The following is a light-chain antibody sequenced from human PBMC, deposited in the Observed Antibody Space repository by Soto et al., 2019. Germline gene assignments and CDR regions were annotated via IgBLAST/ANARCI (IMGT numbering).Light chain of an antibody. Sequence: EIVLTQSPGTLSLSAGERATLSCRASQSVSSSCLAWYQQKPGQAPRLLSYGASSRATGIPDRFSGSGSGTDFTLTISRLEPEDFAVYYCQQYGSSPVTFGGGTKVEIK. CDR3: QQYGSSPVT. J-gene: IGKJ4*01. CDR1: QSVSSSC. CDR2: GAS. V-gene: IGKV3-20*01.